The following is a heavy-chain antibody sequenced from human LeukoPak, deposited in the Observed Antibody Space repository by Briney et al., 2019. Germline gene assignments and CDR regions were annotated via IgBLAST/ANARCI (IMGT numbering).Heavy chain of an antibody. CDR2: ISASGGRT. CDR3: AKRGVVIRVILVGFHKEAYYFDS. V-gene: IGHV3-23*01. Sequence: RGSMRLSCTVSGITLSNYGMSWVRQAPGKGLEWVAGISASGGRTNYADSVKGRFTIPRDKPKNTLYLQMNSLRAEDAAVYFCAKRGVVIRVILVGFHKEAYYFDSWGQGALVTVSS. J-gene: IGHJ4*02. D-gene: IGHD3-22*01. CDR1: GITLSNYG.